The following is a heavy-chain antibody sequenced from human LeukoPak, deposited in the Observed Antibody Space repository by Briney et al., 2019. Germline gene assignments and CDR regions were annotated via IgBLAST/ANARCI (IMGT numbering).Heavy chain of an antibody. CDR3: ARAAAGNIDY. J-gene: IGHJ4*02. CDR1: GFTFSTYW. V-gene: IGHV3-7*01. CDR2: IKQDGSKK. D-gene: IGHD6-13*01. Sequence: PGGSLRLSCAASGFTFSTYWMSWVRQGPGKGLEWVANIKQDGSKKYYVDSVKGRFTISRDNAKNSLYLQMNSLRAEDTAVYYCARAAAGNIDYWGQGTLVTVSS.